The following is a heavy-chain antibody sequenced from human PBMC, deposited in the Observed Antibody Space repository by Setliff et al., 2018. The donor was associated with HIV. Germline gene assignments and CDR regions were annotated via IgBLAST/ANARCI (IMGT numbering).Heavy chain of an antibody. CDR2: IYYTGST. J-gene: IGHJ4*02. D-gene: IGHD4-17*01. CDR3: ARRIYGNNPYFDY. CDR1: GGSISSYY. Sequence: ASETLSLTCTVSGGSISSYYWSWIRQSPGKGLEWIGYIYYTGSTNFNPSVESRVTISVDTSQNQFSLKLSSVTAADTAIYYCARRIYGNNPYFDYWSQGTLVTISS. V-gene: IGHV4-59*08.